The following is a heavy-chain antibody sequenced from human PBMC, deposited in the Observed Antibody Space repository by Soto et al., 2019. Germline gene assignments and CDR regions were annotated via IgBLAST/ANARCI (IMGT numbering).Heavy chain of an antibody. CDR2: ISFRETT. D-gene: IGHD2-8*01. CDR1: GHAVSDSS. Sequence: SETLSLTCTVSGHAVSDSSCSWIRLSPGKRPEWIGSISFRETTMYNPSLQSRVSLSVDTSKTQFSLKLSSVTAADTAVYYCARDIMGTDYYYYGMDVWGQGTTVTVSS. J-gene: IGHJ6*02. V-gene: IGHV4-59*02. CDR3: ARDIMGTDYYYYGMDV.